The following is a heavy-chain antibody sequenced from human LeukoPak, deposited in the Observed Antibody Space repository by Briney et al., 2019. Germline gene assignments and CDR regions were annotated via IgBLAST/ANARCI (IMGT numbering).Heavy chain of an antibody. CDR2: ISSSSSYI. CDR3: ARDEPSSGWSLDY. Sequence: KPGGSLRLSCAASGFTFSSSSLTWVRQAPGKGLEWVSSISSSSSYIYYADSVKGRFTISRDNAKNSLYLQMNSLRAEDTAVYYCARDEPSSGWSLDYWGQGTLVTVSS. CDR1: GFTFSSSS. D-gene: IGHD6-19*01. V-gene: IGHV3-21*01. J-gene: IGHJ4*02.